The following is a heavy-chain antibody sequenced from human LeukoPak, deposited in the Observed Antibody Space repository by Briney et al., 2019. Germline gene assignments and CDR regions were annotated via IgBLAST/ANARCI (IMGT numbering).Heavy chain of an antibody. J-gene: IGHJ4*02. CDR1: GFTFSSYG. Sequence: GGTLRLSCAASGFTFSSYGMSWVRQAPGKGLEWVSAISGSGGSTYYADSVKGRFTISRDNSKNTLYLQMNSLRAEDTAVYYCARVGAGTIFYWGQGTLVTVSS. D-gene: IGHD1-1*01. V-gene: IGHV3-23*01. CDR3: ARVGAGTIFY. CDR2: ISGSGGST.